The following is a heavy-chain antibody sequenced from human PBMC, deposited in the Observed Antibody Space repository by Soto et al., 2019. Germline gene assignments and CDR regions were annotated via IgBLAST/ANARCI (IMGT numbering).Heavy chain of an antibody. Sequence: QVQLVQSGAEVKKPGASVKVSCKASGYTFTSYAMHWVRQVPGQRLEWMGWINAGNGNTKYSQKFQGRVTISRDTSASTAYMELSSLSSEETAVYYCASAVSRRSGWGLGMDVWGQGTTVTVSS. CDR1: GYTFTSYA. D-gene: IGHD6-19*01. CDR2: INAGNGNT. CDR3: ASAVSRRSGWGLGMDV. J-gene: IGHJ6*02. V-gene: IGHV1-3*01.